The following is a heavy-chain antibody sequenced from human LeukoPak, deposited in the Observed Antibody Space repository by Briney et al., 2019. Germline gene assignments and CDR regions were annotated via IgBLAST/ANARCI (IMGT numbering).Heavy chain of an antibody. Sequence: PGGSLRLSCAASGFTFSSYSMNWVRQAPGKGLEWVSYISSSSSTIYYADSVKGRFTISRDNAKNSLYLQMNSLRAEDTAVYYCARDPGSYYYYYYGMDVWGQGTTVTVSS. J-gene: IGHJ6*02. CDR3: ARDPGSYYYYYYGMDV. CDR2: ISSSSSTI. D-gene: IGHD1-26*01. CDR1: GFTFSSYS. V-gene: IGHV3-48*01.